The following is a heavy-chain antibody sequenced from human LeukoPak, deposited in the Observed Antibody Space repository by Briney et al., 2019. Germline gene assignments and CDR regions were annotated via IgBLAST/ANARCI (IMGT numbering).Heavy chain of an antibody. CDR1: GGTFSSYA. CDR3: ATRAGSSSPLDY. D-gene: IGHD6-25*01. Sequence: ASVKVSCKASGGTFSSYAISWVRQAPGQGLEWMGGIIPIFGTANYAQKFQGRVTITADESTSTAYMELSSLRSEDTAVYYCATRAGSSSPLDYWGQGTLVTVSS. J-gene: IGHJ4*02. V-gene: IGHV1-69*13. CDR2: IIPIFGTA.